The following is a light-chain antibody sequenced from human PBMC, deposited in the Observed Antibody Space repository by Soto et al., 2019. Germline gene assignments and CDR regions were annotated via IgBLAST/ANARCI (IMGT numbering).Light chain of an antibody. J-gene: IGLJ2*01. V-gene: IGLV2-8*01. Sequence: QSALTQPPSASGSPGQSVTISCTGTSSDVGGYNYVSWYRQHPGRAPKLMIYEVNKRPSGVPDRFSGSKSGNTASLTVSGLQAEDEADYYCSSYAGSNNLGVFGGGTKLTVL. CDR3: SSYAGSNNLGV. CDR2: EVN. CDR1: SSDVGGYNY.